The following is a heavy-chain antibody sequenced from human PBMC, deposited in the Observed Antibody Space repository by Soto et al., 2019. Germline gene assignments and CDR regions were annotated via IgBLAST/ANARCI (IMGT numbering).Heavy chain of an antibody. J-gene: IGHJ5*02. Sequence: PSETLSLTCAVYGGSFSGYYWSWIRQPPGKGLEWIGEINHSGSTNYNPSLKSRVTISVDTSKNQFSLKLSSVTAADTAVYYCASLRGIVGATTVDPWGQGTLVTVS. CDR1: GGSFSGYY. D-gene: IGHD1-26*01. CDR2: INHSGST. V-gene: IGHV4-34*01. CDR3: ASLRGIVGATTVDP.